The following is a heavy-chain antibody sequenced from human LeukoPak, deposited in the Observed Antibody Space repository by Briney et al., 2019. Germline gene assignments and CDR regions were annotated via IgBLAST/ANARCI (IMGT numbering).Heavy chain of an antibody. CDR2: ISGSGGST. V-gene: IGHV3-23*01. CDR3: ARGSYYYDSSGYYLDY. CDR1: GFTFSSYA. J-gene: IGHJ4*02. Sequence: TGGSLRLSCAASGFTFSSYAMSWVRQAPGKGLEWVSAISGSGGSTYYADYVKGRFTISRDNSKNTLYLQMNSLRAEDTAVYYCARGSYYYDSSGYYLDYWGQGTLVTVSS. D-gene: IGHD3-22*01.